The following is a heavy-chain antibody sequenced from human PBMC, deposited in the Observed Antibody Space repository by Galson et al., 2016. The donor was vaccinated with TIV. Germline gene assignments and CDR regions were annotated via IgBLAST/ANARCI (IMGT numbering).Heavy chain of an antibody. J-gene: IGHJ4*02. D-gene: IGHD2-15*01. Sequence: SLRLSCAAPGFIFSNAWMSWVRQAPGKGLEWVGRIKSNFDGGTTDYAAPVKGRFTISRHDSKNTLFLQMNRLKTEDTAVYYCTTELGYCSGGYCYYFDYWGQGTLVTVSS. CDR3: TTELGYCSGGYCYYFDY. CDR2: IKSNFDGGTT. V-gene: IGHV3-15*01. CDR1: GFIFSNAW.